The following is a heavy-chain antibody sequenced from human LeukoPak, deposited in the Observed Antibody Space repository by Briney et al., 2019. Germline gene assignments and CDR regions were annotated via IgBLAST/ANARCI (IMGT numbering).Heavy chain of an antibody. J-gene: IGHJ4*02. Sequence: SETLPLTCTVSGGSISSYYWSWIRQPAGKGLEWIGRIYTSGSTNYNPSLRSRVAMSVDTSKNQFSLKLSSVTAADTAVYYCAREVHGYYGSGVLYFDYWGQGTLVTVSS. D-gene: IGHD3-10*01. CDR1: GGSISSYY. V-gene: IGHV4-4*07. CDR2: IYTSGST. CDR3: AREVHGYYGSGVLYFDY.